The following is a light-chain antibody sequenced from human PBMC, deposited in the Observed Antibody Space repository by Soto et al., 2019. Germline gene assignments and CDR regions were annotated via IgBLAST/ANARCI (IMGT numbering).Light chain of an antibody. CDR2: KAS. J-gene: IGKJ1*01. CDR1: QSLLHSNGYTY. Sequence: DIVMTQTPPPLPVNPGEPASISCRSSQSLLHSNGYTYLHWYLQKPGQSPQLLIYKASTLKSGVPSRFSGSGSGTEFTLTISSLQPDDFATYYCQHYNSYSEAFGQGTKVDIK. V-gene: IGKV2-28*01. CDR3: QHYNSYSEA.